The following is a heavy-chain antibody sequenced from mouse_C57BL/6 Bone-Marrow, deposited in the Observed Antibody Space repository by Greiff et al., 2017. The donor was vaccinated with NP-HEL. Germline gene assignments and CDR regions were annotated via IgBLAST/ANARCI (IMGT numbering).Heavy chain of an antibody. Sequence: QVQLQQPGAELVKPGASVKLSCKASGYTFTSYWMHWVKQSPGRGLAWIGRIDPNSGGTKYNEKLKSTATLTVDKPSSTAYMQLSSQTSNDSAVYYCARRSLYAMDYWGQGTSVTVSS. J-gene: IGHJ4*01. CDR1: GYTFTSYW. V-gene: IGHV1-72*01. CDR3: ARRSLYAMDY. CDR2: IDPNSGGT.